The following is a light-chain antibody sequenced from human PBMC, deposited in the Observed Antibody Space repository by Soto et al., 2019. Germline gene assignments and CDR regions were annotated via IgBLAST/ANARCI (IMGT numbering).Light chain of an antibody. V-gene: IGLV2-8*01. CDR2: EVS. CDR1: SSDVGGYNY. Sequence: QSALTQPPSASGSPGQSVTISCTGTSSDVGGYNYVSWYQQHPVKAPKLMLYEVSKRPSGVPDRFSGSKSGNTASLTVSGLQAEDEADYYCSSYAGSNVVFGGGTKLTVL. J-gene: IGLJ2*01. CDR3: SSYAGSNVV.